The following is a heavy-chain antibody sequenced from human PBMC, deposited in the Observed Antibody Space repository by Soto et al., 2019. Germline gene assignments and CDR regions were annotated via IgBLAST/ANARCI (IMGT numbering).Heavy chain of an antibody. CDR1: GGSISSGDYY. V-gene: IGHV4-30-4*01. D-gene: IGHD3-22*01. CDR2: IYYSGST. J-gene: IGHJ5*02. CDR3: ARGGTYYYDSSGTDANWFDP. Sequence: SETLSLTCTVSGGSISSGDYYWSWIRQPPGKGLEWIGYIYYSGSTYYNPSLKSRVTISVDTSKNQFSLKLSSVTAADTAVYYCARGGTYYYDSSGTDANWFDPWGQGTLVTVSS.